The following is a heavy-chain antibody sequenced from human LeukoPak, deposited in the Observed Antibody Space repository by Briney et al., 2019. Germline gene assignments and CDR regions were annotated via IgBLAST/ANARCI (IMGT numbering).Heavy chain of an antibody. V-gene: IGHV1-69*13. CDR2: IIPIFGTA. J-gene: IGHJ5*02. Sequence: GASVKVSCKASGGTFSSYAISWVRQAPGQGLEWMGGIIPIFGTANYAQKFQGRVTITADESTSTAYMELSSLRSEDTAVYYCARGLTIRRLEYYYGSGYWFDPWGQGTLVTVSS. CDR3: ARGLTIRRLEYYYGSGYWFDP. CDR1: GGTFSSYA. D-gene: IGHD3-10*01.